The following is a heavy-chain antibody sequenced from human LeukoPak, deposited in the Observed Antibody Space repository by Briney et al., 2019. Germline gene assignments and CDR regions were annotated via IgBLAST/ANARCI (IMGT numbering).Heavy chain of an antibody. D-gene: IGHD6-13*01. J-gene: IGHJ4*02. CDR3: AKDQTAITAAGFFDY. Sequence: GGSLRLSCAASGFTFSSYGMHWVRQAPGKGLEWVAVISYDGSNKYYADSVKGRFTISRDNSKNTLYPQMNSLRAEDTAVYYCAKDQTAITAAGFFDYWGQGTLVTVSS. V-gene: IGHV3-30*18. CDR2: ISYDGSNK. CDR1: GFTFSSYG.